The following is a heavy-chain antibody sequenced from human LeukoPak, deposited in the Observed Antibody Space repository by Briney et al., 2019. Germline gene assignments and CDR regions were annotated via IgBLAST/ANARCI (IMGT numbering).Heavy chain of an antibody. V-gene: IGHV1-69*13. Sequence: ASVKVSCKASGGTFSSYAISWVRQAPGQGLEWMGGIIPIFGTANYAQKLQGRVTITADESTSTAYMELSSLRSEDTAVYYCTAIVGATGFDYWGQGTLVTVSS. J-gene: IGHJ4*02. CDR1: GGTFSSYA. CDR2: IIPIFGTA. D-gene: IGHD1-26*01. CDR3: TAIVGATGFDY.